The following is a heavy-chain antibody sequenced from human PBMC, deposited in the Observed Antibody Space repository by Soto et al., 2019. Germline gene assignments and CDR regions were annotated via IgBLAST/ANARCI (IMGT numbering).Heavy chain of an antibody. CDR2: IYYSGST. V-gene: IGHV4-61*08. J-gene: IGHJ4*02. D-gene: IGHD6-19*01. CDR1: GGSISSGDYY. Sequence: SETLSLTCTVSGGSISSGDYYWSWIRQPPGKGLEWIGYIYYSGSTNYNPSLKSRVTISVDTSKNQFSLKLSSVTAADTAVYYCARHPSYSSGWYYFDYWGQGTLVTVSS. CDR3: ARHPSYSSGWYYFDY.